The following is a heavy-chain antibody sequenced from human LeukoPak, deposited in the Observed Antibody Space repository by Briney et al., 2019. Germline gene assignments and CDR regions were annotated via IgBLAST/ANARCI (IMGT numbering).Heavy chain of an antibody. D-gene: IGHD6-6*01. CDR3: ARVQLVYPYYYYYYMDV. CDR1: GYSIRSGYY. J-gene: IGHJ6*03. V-gene: IGHV4-38-2*01. CDR2: IYHSGST. Sequence: SETLSLTCAVSGYSIRSGYYWGWIRQPPGKGLEWIGSIYHSGSTYYNPSLKSRVTIPVDTSKNQFSLKLSSVTAADTAVYYCARVQLVYPYYYYYYMDVWGKGTTVTVSS.